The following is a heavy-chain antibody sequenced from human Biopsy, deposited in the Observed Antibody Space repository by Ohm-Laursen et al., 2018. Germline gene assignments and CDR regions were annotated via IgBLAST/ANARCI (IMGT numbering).Heavy chain of an antibody. D-gene: IGHD2-15*01. V-gene: IGHV4-59*08. CDR1: GFTFNSHE. Sequence: LSCAASGFTFNSHEMNWVRQAPGRGLEWIGLIYYRGETDYNPSLKSRVTISVDGSKNQFSLSLTSITAADTAVYYCARHRTHPPPGSMDVWGHGTTVFVSS. CDR3: ARHRTHPPPGSMDV. CDR2: IYYRGET. J-gene: IGHJ6*02.